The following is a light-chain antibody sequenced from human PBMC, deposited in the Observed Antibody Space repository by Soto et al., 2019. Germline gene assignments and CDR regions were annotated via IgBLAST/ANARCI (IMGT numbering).Light chain of an antibody. V-gene: IGKV3-20*01. Sequence: EIVLTQSPGTLSLSPGERATLSCRASQSVSSSNLAWYQQKPGQAPRLLIYGASSRATGIPDRFSGSGSGTTFTLTISRLEPDDFAVYYCQQYGRSPKTFGQGTKLEIK. CDR2: GAS. CDR1: QSVSSSN. CDR3: QQYGRSPKT. J-gene: IGKJ2*01.